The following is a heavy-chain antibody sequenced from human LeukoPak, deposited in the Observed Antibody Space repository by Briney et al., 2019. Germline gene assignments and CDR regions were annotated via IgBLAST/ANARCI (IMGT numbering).Heavy chain of an antibody. CDR1: GYIFSNSG. J-gene: IGHJ4*02. V-gene: IGHV3-30*18. CDR3: AKDLQLGH. D-gene: IGHD3-10*01. Sequence: PGRSLRLSCAASGYIFSNSGMHWVRQAPGKGLEWVAVISDDGRNKNYAGSVKGRFSISRDDSKSTLYLQMNNLRIEDTAVYYCAKDLQLGHWGQGTLVTVSS. CDR2: ISDDGRNK.